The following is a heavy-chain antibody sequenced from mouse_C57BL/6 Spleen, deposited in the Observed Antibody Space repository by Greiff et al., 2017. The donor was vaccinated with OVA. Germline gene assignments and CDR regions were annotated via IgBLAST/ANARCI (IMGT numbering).Heavy chain of an antibody. CDR1: GYTFTSYW. J-gene: IGHJ2*01. V-gene: IGHV1-7*01. CDR2: INPSSGYT. D-gene: IGHD2-3*01. CDR3: ARFVIDGYYSSFDY. Sequence: QVQLQQSGAELAKPGASVKLSCKASGYTFTSYWMHWVKQRPGQGLEWIGYINPSSGYTKYNQKFKDKATLTVDTSSSTAYMQLSSLTSEDSAVYYCARFVIDGYYSSFDYWGQGTTLTVSS.